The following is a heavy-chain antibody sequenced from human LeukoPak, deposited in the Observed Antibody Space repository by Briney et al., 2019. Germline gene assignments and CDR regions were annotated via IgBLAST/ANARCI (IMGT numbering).Heavy chain of an antibody. D-gene: IGHD2-2*01. CDR1: GFTFTSYA. V-gene: IGHV3-23*01. CDR2: INGGGDAT. Sequence: PGGSLRLSCAASGFTFTSYAMAWVRQAPGKGLEWASAINGGGDATEYADSVKGRFTISRDNSKNTLYLQMNSLRPDDTAVYYCARCTASCYANVFDVWGQETSLTVSS. J-gene: IGHJ3*01. CDR3: ARCTASCYANVFDV.